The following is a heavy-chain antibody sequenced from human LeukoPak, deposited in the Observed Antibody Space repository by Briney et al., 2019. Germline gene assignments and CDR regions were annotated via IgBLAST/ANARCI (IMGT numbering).Heavy chain of an antibody. CDR2: ISSSSSYI. J-gene: IGHJ5*02. D-gene: IGHD3-3*01. CDR1: GFTFSSYS. V-gene: IGHV3-21*04. Sequence: PGGSLRLSCAASGFTFSSYSMNWVRQAPGKGLEWVSSISSSSSYIYYADSVKGRFTISRDNAKNSLYLQMNSLRAEDTAMYYCATDSLGIFGRTWGQGTLVTVSS. CDR3: ATDSLGIFGRT.